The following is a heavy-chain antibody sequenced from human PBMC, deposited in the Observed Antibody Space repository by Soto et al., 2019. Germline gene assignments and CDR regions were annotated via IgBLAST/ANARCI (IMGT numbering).Heavy chain of an antibody. V-gene: IGHV3-21*01. CDR1: GFTFRRYS. Sequence: EVQLVESGGGLVKPGGSLRLSCVASGFTFRRYSMNWVRQAPGKGLEWVSSISTSSSYIYYADSVKGRFTISRDNAKNSLYLQMNSLRAEDTAVYYCARRDYYYYGFDVWGQGTTVTVSS. CDR2: ISTSSSYI. CDR3: ARRDYYYYGFDV. J-gene: IGHJ6*02.